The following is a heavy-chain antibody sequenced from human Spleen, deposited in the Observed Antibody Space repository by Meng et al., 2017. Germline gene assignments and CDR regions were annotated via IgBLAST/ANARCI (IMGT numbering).Heavy chain of an antibody. J-gene: IGHJ4*02. Sequence: GESLKISCAASGFTFSIYPMSWVRQAPGKGLEWVSAISGSGLSKYYADSVKGRFTISRDNSKNTLYLQMNSLRAEDTAVYYCAKDRSLYGDYYFDYWGQGTLVTVSS. CDR1: GFTFSIYP. D-gene: IGHD4-17*01. CDR2: ISGSGLSK. V-gene: IGHV3-23*01. CDR3: AKDRSLYGDYYFDY.